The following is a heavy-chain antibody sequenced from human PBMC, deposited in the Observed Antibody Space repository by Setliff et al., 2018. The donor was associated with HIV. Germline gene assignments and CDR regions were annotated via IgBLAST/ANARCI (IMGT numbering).Heavy chain of an antibody. Sequence: SETLSPTCTVSGGSVSSGRYYWSWIRQPPGKGLEWIGYIYYSGSTNYNPSLRSRVTISVDTSKNQFSLKLSSVTAADTAVYYCANHGKPGSSGSFDYWGQGTLVTVSS. D-gene: IGHD6-19*01. CDR3: ANHGKPGSSGSFDY. J-gene: IGHJ4*02. CDR2: IYYSGST. CDR1: GGSVSSGRYY. V-gene: IGHV4-61*01.